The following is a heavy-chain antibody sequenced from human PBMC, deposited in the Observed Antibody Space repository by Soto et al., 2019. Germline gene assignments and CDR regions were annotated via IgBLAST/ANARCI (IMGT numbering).Heavy chain of an antibody. CDR3: AIADYGDDDY. D-gene: IGHD4-17*01. CDR1: GYTFPSST. J-gene: IGHJ4*02. Sequence: QLQLVQSGAEAKKPGASVKVSCKASGYTFPSSTISWVGQAPGQGLEWMGWIKAYRGNTNDAQKLQGRVTMTTDTSTNTAYMELRSLTTDDTAIYYCAIADYGDDDYWGQGTLVTVSS. CDR2: IKAYRGNT. V-gene: IGHV1-18*01.